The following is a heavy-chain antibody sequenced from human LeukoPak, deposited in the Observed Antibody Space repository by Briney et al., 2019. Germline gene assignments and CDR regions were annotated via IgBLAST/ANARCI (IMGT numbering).Heavy chain of an antibody. Sequence: ASVKVSCKASGYTFTGYYMHWVRQAPGQGLERMGWINPNSGGTNYAQKFQGRVTMTRDTSISTAYMELSRLRSDDTAVYYCARYRLSPIVVVPYAFDIWGQGTMVTVSS. CDR1: GYTFTGYY. V-gene: IGHV1-2*02. D-gene: IGHD2-2*01. CDR3: ARYRLSPIVVVPYAFDI. CDR2: INPNSGGT. J-gene: IGHJ3*02.